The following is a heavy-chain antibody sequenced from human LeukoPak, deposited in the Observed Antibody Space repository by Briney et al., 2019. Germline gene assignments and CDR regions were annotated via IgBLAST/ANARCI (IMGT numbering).Heavy chain of an antibody. CDR2: INSDGSST. V-gene: IGHV3-74*01. CDR1: GFTFSSYW. D-gene: IGHD1-26*01. J-gene: IGHJ2*01. CDR3: ARAQWELPFDL. Sequence: GGSLRPSCAASGFTFSSYWMHWVRQAPGKGLVWVSRINSDGSSTSYADSVKDRFTISRDNAKNTLYLQMNSLRAEDTAVYYCARAQWELPFDLWGRGTLVTVSS.